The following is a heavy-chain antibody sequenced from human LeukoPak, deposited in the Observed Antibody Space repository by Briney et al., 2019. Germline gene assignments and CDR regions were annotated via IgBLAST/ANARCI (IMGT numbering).Heavy chain of an antibody. Sequence: GGSLRLSCAGSGFTFSSYAMSWVRQAPGKGLDWVSGISGNAGYIYYADSVKGRFTISRDNSKNTLYLQMNSLRAEDTAVYYCAKTGYYDNSGRAFDIWGQGTRVTVSS. J-gene: IGHJ3*02. CDR3: AKTGYYDNSGRAFDI. D-gene: IGHD3-22*01. CDR1: GFTFSSYA. V-gene: IGHV3-23*01. CDR2: ISGNAGYI.